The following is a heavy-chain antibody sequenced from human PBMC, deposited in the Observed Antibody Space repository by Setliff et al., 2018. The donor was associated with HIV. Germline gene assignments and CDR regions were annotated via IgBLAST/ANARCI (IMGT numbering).Heavy chain of an antibody. CDR1: GGSASNSRYY. CDR2: IHYNEKT. CDR3: GRQAWDHQSSGYFVDY. V-gene: IGHV4-39*01. D-gene: IGHD6-19*01. J-gene: IGHJ4*02. Sequence: TSETLSLTCTVSGGSASNSRYYWAWIRQPPGKGLEYIGSIHYNEKTYYNPSLKSRVTISIDTSKNQFSLKLTSVTAADTAVYYCGRQAWDHQSSGYFVDYWGQGTLVTVSS.